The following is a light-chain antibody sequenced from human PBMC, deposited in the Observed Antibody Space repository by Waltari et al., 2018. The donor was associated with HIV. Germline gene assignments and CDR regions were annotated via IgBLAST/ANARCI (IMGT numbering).Light chain of an antibody. CDR1: RSNIGRHY. J-gene: IGLJ3*02. Sequence: QSVLTQPPSASGTPGHSVSISCSGTRSNIGRHYVYLYQHRPGTTPKVVIYRTDQRPSGVPDRFSGSNSGTSASLAISGLRSEDEAHYYCASWDDNLSGWVFGGGTKLTVL. V-gene: IGLV1-47*01. CDR2: RTD. CDR3: ASWDDNLSGWV.